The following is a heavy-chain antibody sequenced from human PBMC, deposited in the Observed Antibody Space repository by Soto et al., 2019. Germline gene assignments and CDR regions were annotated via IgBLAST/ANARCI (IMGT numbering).Heavy chain of an antibody. CDR1: GFSFSDYS. CDR2: FSAGGDYR. V-gene: IGHV3-23*01. J-gene: IGHJ4*02. CDR3: AREARYDRGVYHYEGIDY. D-gene: IGHD3-22*01. Sequence: EVQLLQSGGGLAQPGGSLTLSCAASGFSFSDYSMNWVRRAPGKGLEWVSAFSAGGDYRHYADSVKGRFTISRDNSKNTLFLQMNSPRAEDTARYYCAREARYDRGVYHYEGIDYWGQGTLVTVSS.